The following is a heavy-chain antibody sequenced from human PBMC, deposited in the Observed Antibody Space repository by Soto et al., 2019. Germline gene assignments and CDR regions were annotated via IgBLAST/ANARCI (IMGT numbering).Heavy chain of an antibody. CDR2: IIPIFGTA. V-gene: IGHV1-69*13. CDR1: GGTFSSYA. Sequence: SVKVSCKASGGTFSSYAISWVRQAPGQGLEWMGGIIPIFGTANYAQKFQGRVTITADESTSTAYMELSSLRSEDTAVYYCARSGIAAPWVYYYYYYGMDVWGQGTTVTVSS. J-gene: IGHJ6*02. D-gene: IGHD6-13*01. CDR3: ARSGIAAPWVYYYYYYGMDV.